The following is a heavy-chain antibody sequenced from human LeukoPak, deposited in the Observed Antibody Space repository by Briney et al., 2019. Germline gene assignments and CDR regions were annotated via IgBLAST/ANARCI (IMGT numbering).Heavy chain of an antibody. CDR2: ISYDGSNK. J-gene: IGHJ1*01. CDR3: H. Sequence: GGSLRLSCAASGFTFSSYAMHWVRQAPGKGLEWVAVISYDGSNKYYADSVKGRFTISRDNAKNSLYLQMNSLRAEDTAVYFQHWGQGTLVTVSS. CDR1: GFTFSSYA. V-gene: IGHV3-30-3*01.